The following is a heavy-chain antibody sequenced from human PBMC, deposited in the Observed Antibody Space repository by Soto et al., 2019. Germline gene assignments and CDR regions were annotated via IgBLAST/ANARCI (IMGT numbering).Heavy chain of an antibody. CDR2: IYYSENT. CDR1: GVSISSGDYY. D-gene: IGHD5-12*01. CDR3: ATIRRDGYHRYFDY. Sequence: SETLSLTCTVSGVSISSGDYYWSWIRQPPGRGLEWIGYIYYSENTYSNPSLKRRATLSVDTSKNQFSLNLRSVTAADTAVYYCATIRRDGYHRYFDYWGQGTLVTVSS. J-gene: IGHJ4*02. V-gene: IGHV4-30-4*01.